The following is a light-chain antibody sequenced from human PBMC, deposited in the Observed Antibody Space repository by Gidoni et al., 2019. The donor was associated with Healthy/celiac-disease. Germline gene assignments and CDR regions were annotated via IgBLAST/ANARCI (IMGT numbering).Light chain of an antibody. J-gene: IGKJ2*01. CDR3: QQYGSSPPVYT. CDR1: QSVRSSY. V-gene: IGKV3-20*01. Sequence: EIVLTQSPGTLSFSPGERATLSCRASQSVRSSYLAWYQQKPGQAPRLLIYGASSRATGIPDRFSGSGSGTDFTLTISRLEPEDFAVYYCQQYGSSPPVYTFGQGTKLEIK. CDR2: GAS.